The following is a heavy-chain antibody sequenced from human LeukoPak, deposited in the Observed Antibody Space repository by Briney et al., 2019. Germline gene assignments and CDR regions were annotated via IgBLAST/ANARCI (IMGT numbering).Heavy chain of an antibody. CDR2: ISSSSSYI. J-gene: IGHJ3*02. CDR1: GFTFSSYS. D-gene: IGHD4-17*01. V-gene: IGHV3-21*01. Sequence: PGGSLRLSCAASGFTFSSYSMNWVRRAPGKGLEWVSSISSSSSYIYYADSVKGRFTISRDNAKNSLYLQMNSLRAEDTAVYYCARIIRFPSNDAFDIWGQGTMVTVSS. CDR3: ARIIRFPSNDAFDI.